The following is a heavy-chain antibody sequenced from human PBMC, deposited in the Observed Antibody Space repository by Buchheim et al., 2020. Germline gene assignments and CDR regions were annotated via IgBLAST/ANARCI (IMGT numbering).Heavy chain of an antibody. Sequence: QVQLQESGPGLVKPSETLSLTCTVSGGSISSYYWSWIRQPPGKGLEWIGYIYYSGSTNYNPSLKSRVTISVDTSKNQFSLKLSSLTAADTAVYYCARRIAAAGTRWFDPWGQGTL. V-gene: IGHV4-59*01. CDR1: GGSISSYY. CDR3: ARRIAAAGTRWFDP. CDR2: IYYSGST. D-gene: IGHD6-13*01. J-gene: IGHJ5*02.